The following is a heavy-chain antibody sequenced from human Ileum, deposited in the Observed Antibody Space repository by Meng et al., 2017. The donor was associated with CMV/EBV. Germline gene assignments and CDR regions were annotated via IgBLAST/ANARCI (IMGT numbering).Heavy chain of an antibody. CDR2: VAHSENN. J-gene: IGHJ4*02. CDR1: SIHRNSW. Sequence: SIHRNSWCPWVCQPAGKVLEWIGEIWIGEVAHSENNKYQPSLKSRGTISADKTKNDFSLRLNAVTAADTGVYFCSRSPGYCSLDKWGQGILVTVSS. V-gene: IGHV4-4*01. CDR3: SRSPGYCSLDK. D-gene: IGHD2-8*02.